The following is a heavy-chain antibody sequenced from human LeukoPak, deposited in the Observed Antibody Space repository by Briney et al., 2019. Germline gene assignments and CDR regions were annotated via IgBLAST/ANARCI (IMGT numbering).Heavy chain of an antibody. V-gene: IGHV1-18*01. Sequence: VSVKVSCKASGYTFTDYSITWVRQAPGQGLEVMGWISTYNGNTNYAQKFQGRVALTTDTSTSTAYMELRSLRSDDTAVFYCARDFPMIPVPITSRNSFDIWGQGTMVTVSS. CDR3: ARDFPMIPVPITSRNSFDI. CDR1: GYTFTDYS. J-gene: IGHJ3*02. CDR2: ISTYNGNT. D-gene: IGHD3-22*01.